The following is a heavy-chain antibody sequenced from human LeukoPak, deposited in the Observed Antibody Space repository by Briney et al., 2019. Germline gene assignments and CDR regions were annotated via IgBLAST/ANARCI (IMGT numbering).Heavy chain of an antibody. Sequence: PSETLSLTCTVSGGSVSREGHYWNWIRQIPGKGLEWIGYIYYRGSPSYNPSLQSRLTITLDTSKNQFSLKLRSVTAADTAVYYCARHVYRYIDYWGQGTLVTVSS. D-gene: IGHD2-8*01. J-gene: IGHJ4*02. V-gene: IGHV4-31*03. CDR1: GGSVSREGHY. CDR3: ARHVYRYIDY. CDR2: IYYRGSP.